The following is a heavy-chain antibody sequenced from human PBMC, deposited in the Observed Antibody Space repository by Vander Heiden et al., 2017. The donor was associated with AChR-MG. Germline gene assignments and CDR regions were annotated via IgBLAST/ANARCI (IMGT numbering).Heavy chain of an antibody. D-gene: IGHD3-22*01. CDR3: ARAHYDSSGYYPRPHWYFDL. CDR1: GFTVRSNY. CDR2: IYSGGST. V-gene: IGHV3-53*01. Sequence: EVQLVESGGGLIQPGGSLRLSCAASGFTVRSNYMGWVRQAPGKGLEWVSVIYSGGSTYYADSVKGRFTISRDNSKNTLYLQMNSLRAEDTAVYYCARAHYDSSGYYPRPHWYFDLWGRGTLVTVSS. J-gene: IGHJ2*01.